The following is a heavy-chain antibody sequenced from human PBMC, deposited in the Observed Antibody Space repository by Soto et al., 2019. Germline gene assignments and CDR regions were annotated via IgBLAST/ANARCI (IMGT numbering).Heavy chain of an antibody. D-gene: IGHD5-18*01. CDR3: ARRPGYSYGYFDY. CDR2: IYYSGST. J-gene: IGHJ4*02. V-gene: IGHV4-59*01. CDR1: GGSISSYY. Sequence: SETLSLTCTVSGGSISSYYWSWIRQPPGKGLEWIGYIYYSGSTNYNPSLKSRVTISVDTSKNQFSLKLSSVTAADTAVYYCARRPGYSYGYFDYWGQGTLVTVSS.